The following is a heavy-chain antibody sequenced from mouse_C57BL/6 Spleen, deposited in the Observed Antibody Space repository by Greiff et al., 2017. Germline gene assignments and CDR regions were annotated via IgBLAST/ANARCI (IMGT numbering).Heavy chain of an antibody. V-gene: IGHV1-55*01. Sequence: QVQLQQPGAELVKPGASVKMSCKASGYTFTSYWITWVKQRPGRGLEWIGDIYPGSGSTNYNEKFKGKATLTVDKSSSPAYMQLSSLTSEGSTVYYCARSGDYDGFFDYWGQGTTLTVSS. CDR3: ARSGDYDGFFDY. CDR2: IYPGSGST. CDR1: GYTFTSYW. D-gene: IGHD2-4*01. J-gene: IGHJ2*01.